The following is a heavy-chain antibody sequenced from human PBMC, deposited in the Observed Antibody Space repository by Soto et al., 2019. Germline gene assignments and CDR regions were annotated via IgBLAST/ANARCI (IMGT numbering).Heavy chain of an antibody. CDR3: ARDTRNDPYYYYYYMDV. J-gene: IGHJ6*03. CDR2: IYSGGST. CDR1: GFTVSSNY. Sequence: GGSLRLSCAASGFTVSSNYMSWVRQAPGKGLEWVSVIYSGGSTYYADSVKGRFTISRHNSKNTRYLQMNSLRAEDTAVYYCARDTRNDPYYYYYYMDVWGKGTTVTVSS. D-gene: IGHD1-1*01. V-gene: IGHV3-53*04.